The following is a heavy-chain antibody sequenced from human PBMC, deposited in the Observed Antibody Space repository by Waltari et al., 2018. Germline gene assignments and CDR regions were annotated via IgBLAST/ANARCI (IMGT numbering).Heavy chain of an antibody. V-gene: IGHV1-2*06. CDR2: INPKRGEK. D-gene: IGHD3-22*01. J-gene: IGHJ4*01. CDR3: GGGGRGGNYYDSSGSLMTDY. CDR1: GYTFTGYY. Sequence: QVQLVQSGAEVKKPGASVKVSCKASGYTFTGYYMHWVRQAPGQGLGWMGRINPKRGEKNNEKKLKGRATMNRETSISKAYMEGSRVRADDTAVYYGGGGGRGGNYYDSSGSLMTDYWGQGTLVTVSS.